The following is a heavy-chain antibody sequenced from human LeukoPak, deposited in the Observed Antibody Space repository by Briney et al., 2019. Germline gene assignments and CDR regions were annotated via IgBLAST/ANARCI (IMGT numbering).Heavy chain of an antibody. Sequence: PGGSLRLSCAASGFTFSSYGMHWVRQAPGKGLEWVAVIWYDGSNKYYADSVKGRFTISRDNAKNSLYLQMNSLRAEDTAVYYCARDCLESSSTSCSPFSFDYWGQGTLVTVSS. V-gene: IGHV3-33*01. D-gene: IGHD2-2*01. J-gene: IGHJ4*02. CDR3: ARDCLESSSTSCSPFSFDY. CDR1: GFTFSSYG. CDR2: IWYDGSNK.